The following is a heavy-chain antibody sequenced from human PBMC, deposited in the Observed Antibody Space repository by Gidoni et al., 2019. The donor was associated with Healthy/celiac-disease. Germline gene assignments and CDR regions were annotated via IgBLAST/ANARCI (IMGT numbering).Heavy chain of an antibody. V-gene: IGHV4-39*07. D-gene: IGHD5-12*01. CDR3: ASGEMATIL. CDR2: IYYSGST. J-gene: IGHJ4*02. CDR1: GGSISSSSYY. Sequence: QLQLQESAPGLVKPSETLSLTCTVSGGSISSSSYYWGWLRQPPGKGLEWIGSIYYSGSTYYNPSLKSRVTISVDTSKNQFSLKLSSVTAADTAVYYCASGEMATILWGQGTLVTVSS.